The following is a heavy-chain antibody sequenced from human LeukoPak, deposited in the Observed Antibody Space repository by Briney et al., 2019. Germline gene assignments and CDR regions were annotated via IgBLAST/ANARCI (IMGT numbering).Heavy chain of an antibody. V-gene: IGHV4-30-2*01. CDR2: IYHSGST. CDR1: GGSISSGGYS. D-gene: IGHD3-22*01. J-gene: IGHJ4*02. CDR3: ARGTQTYYYDSSGYYYDY. Sequence: PSQTLSLTCAVSGGSISSGGYSWSWIRQPPGKGLEWIGYIYHSGSTYYNPSLKCRVTISVDRSKNQFSLKLSSVTAADTAVYYCARGTQTYYYDSSGYYYDYWGQGTLVTVSS.